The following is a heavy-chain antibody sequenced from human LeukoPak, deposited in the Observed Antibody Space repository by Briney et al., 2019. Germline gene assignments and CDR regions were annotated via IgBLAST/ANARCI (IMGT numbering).Heavy chain of an antibody. D-gene: IGHD6-13*01. J-gene: IGHJ3*02. Sequence: SETLSLTCTVSGGSISSSSYYWGWIRQPPGKGLEWIGSIYYSGSTYYNPSLKSRVTISVDTSKNQFSLKLSSVTAADTAVYYCAREVVAAAGTHAFDIWGQGTMVTVSS. CDR2: IYYSGST. CDR3: AREVVAAAGTHAFDI. CDR1: GGSISSSSYY. V-gene: IGHV4-39*07.